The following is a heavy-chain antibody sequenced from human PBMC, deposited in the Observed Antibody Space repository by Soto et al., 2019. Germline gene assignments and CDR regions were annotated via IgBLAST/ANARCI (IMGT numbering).Heavy chain of an antibody. CDR1: GFSFSSHA. Sequence: GGSLRLSCAASGFSFSSHAMHWVRKAPGKGLEWVAVISYDGNDKVYADSVKGRCSISRDNSKNTLFLQLNSLRAADTAVYYCVAEYGTKGFDNWGQGRVVTVSS. CDR2: ISYDGNDK. D-gene: IGHD4-17*01. CDR3: VAEYGTKGFDN. J-gene: IGHJ3*02. V-gene: IGHV3-30-3*01.